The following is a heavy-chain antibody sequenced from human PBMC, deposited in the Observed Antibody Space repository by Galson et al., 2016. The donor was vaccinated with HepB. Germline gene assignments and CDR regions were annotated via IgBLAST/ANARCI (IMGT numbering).Heavy chain of an antibody. CDR1: GESVINDRYY. CDR2: IDYSGST. J-gene: IGHJ6*02. Sequence: SETLSLTCIVSGESVINDRYYWTWIRLPPGKGLEWIGCIDYSGSTNYSPSLKSPVTMSLDASENEVSLRLSSVTAADTAIYYCARGRRTICNGSICYKDSYYYAMDVWGQGTTVAVS. D-gene: IGHD2-15*01. CDR3: ARGRRTICNGSICYKDSYYYAMDV. V-gene: IGHV4-61*01.